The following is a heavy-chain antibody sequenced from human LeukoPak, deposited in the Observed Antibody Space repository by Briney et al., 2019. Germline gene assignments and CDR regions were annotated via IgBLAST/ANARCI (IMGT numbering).Heavy chain of an antibody. CDR2: VNGRGATT. V-gene: IGHV3-23*01. CDR3: AKAPATGEGYYFYYMDV. J-gene: IGHJ6*03. CDR1: GFTFSDYA. Sequence: PGGSLRLSRAASGFASGFTFSDYAVSWVRQAPGKGPEWVASVNGRGATTYYADSVRGRFTISRDNSKNTLYLQMISLGADDTAIYFCAKAPATGEGYYFYYMDVWGKGTTVTVSS. D-gene: IGHD7-27*01.